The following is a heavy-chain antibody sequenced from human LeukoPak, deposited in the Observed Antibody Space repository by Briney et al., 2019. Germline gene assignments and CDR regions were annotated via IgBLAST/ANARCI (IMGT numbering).Heavy chain of an antibody. CDR2: ISRSGSTI. D-gene: IGHD3-10*01. J-gene: IGHJ6*02. Sequence: GGSLRLSCADSGFTFSSYEMNWVRQAPGKGLEWVSYISRSGSTIYYADSVKGRFTISRDNAKNSLYLQMNSLRAEDTAVYYCARERMVHGSGSYYLLIKAGVYYYGMDVWGQGTTVTVSS. V-gene: IGHV3-48*03. CDR1: GFTFSSYE. CDR3: ARERMVHGSGSYYLLIKAGVYYYGMDV.